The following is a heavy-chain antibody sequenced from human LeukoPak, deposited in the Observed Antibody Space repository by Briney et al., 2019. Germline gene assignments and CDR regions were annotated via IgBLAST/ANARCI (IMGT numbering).Heavy chain of an antibody. CDR1: GGSISSYY. J-gene: IGHJ6*03. V-gene: IGHV4-59*01. CDR3: ARVIIAAAGTFNYCYMDV. CDR2: IYYSWST. Sequence: SETLSLTCTVSGGSISSYYWSWIRQPPGKGLEWIGYIYYSWSTNYNPSLKSRVTISVDTSKNQFSLKLSSVTAADTAVYYCARVIIAAAGTFNYCYMDVWGKGTTVTVSS. D-gene: IGHD6-13*01.